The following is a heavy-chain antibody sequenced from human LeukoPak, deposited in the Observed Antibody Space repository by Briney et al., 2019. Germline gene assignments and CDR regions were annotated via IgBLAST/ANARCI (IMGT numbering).Heavy chain of an antibody. J-gene: IGHJ4*02. V-gene: IGHV3-7*01. CDR2: INPDGSGK. Sequence: GGSLKLSCAASGFTFNSYWMIWVRQAPGKGLEWVANINPDGSGKYYVDSVKGRFTISRDNAKKSLYLQMNSLRAEDTAVYYCASKQGDYWGQGTLVTVSS. CDR1: GFTFNSYW. CDR3: ASKQGDY.